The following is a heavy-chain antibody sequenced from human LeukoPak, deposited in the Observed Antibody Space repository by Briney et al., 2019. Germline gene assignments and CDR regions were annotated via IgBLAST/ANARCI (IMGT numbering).Heavy chain of an antibody. J-gene: IGHJ5*02. CDR3: ARHEYSGSYYGLSWFDP. CDR1: GGSISSSGYY. D-gene: IGHD1-26*01. CDR2: IYYSGST. V-gene: IGHV4-39*01. Sequence: KTSETLSLTCTLSGGSISSSGYYWGWIRQPPGKGLEWIASIYYSGSTYYNPSLKSRVTISVDTSKNQLSLKLSSLTAADTAVYYCARHEYSGSYYGLSWFDPWGQGTLVTVSS.